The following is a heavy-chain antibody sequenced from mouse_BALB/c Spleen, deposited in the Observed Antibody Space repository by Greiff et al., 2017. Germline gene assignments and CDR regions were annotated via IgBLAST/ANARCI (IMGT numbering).Heavy chain of an antibody. CDR1: GFSITSGYY. CDR3: SREWTGTGGD. V-gene: IGHV3-6*02. Sequence: EVKLMESGPGLVKPSQSLSLTCSVTGFSITSGYYWNWIRQFPGNKLEWMGYISYDGSNNYNPSLKNRISITRDTSKNQLFLKLNSVTTEDTATYYCSREWTGTGGDWGQGTTLTVSS. D-gene: IGHD4-1*01. CDR2: ISYDGSN. J-gene: IGHJ2*01.